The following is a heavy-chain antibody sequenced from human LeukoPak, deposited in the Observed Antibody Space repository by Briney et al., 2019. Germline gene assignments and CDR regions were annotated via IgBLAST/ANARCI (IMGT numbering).Heavy chain of an antibody. CDR1: GFTFSSYA. J-gene: IGHJ3*02. CDR3: AKGFGFLEWLYVGGAFDI. V-gene: IGHV3-23*01. D-gene: IGHD3-3*01. CDR2: ISGSSGST. Sequence: PGGSLRLSCAASGFTFSSYAMSWVRQAPGKGLEWVSAISGSSGSTYYADSVKGRFTISRDNSKNTLYLQMNSLRAEDTAVYYCAKGFGFLEWLYVGGAFDIWGQGTMVTVSS.